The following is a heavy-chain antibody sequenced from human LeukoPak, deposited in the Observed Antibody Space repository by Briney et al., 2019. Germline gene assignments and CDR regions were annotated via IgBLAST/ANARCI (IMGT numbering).Heavy chain of an antibody. J-gene: IGHJ4*02. Sequence: PSQTLSLTCSVSGGSISSGGYSWSWIRQPPGKGLEWIGYIYHSGSTYYNPSLKSRVTISVDRSKNQFSLKLSSVTAADTAVYYCARADYYGPPDYWGQGTLVTVSS. D-gene: IGHD3-10*01. CDR1: GGSISSGGYS. CDR2: IYHSGST. CDR3: ARADYYGPPDY. V-gene: IGHV4-30-2*01.